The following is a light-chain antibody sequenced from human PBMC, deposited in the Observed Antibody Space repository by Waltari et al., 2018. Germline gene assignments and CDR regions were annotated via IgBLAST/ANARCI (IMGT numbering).Light chain of an antibody. CDR2: EAS. V-gene: IGLV2-23*01. CDR3: SSDAGNCNLVV. Sequence: QCALTQPASVSGSPGQSITISCTGTSSDVGSYNLVSWYQQHPGKAPKLMIYEASKRPAVVSNRFSGSKSGNTASLTISGLQAEDEADYYCSSDAGNCNLVVFGGGTKLTVL. CDR1: SSDVGSYNL. J-gene: IGLJ2*01.